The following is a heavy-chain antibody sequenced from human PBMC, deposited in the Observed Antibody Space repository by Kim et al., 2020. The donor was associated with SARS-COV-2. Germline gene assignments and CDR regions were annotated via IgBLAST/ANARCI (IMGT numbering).Heavy chain of an antibody. J-gene: IGHJ6*02. CDR3: ARANGITMVRGVGGYYYYYGMDV. Sequence: SETLSLTCAVSGGSISSSNWWSWVRQPPGKGLEWIGEIYHSGSTNYNPSLKSRVTISVDKSKNQFSLKLSSVTAADTAVYYCARANGITMVRGVGGYYYYYGMDVWGQGTTVTVSS. D-gene: IGHD3-10*01. CDR2: IYHSGST. CDR1: GGSISSSNW. V-gene: IGHV4-4*02.